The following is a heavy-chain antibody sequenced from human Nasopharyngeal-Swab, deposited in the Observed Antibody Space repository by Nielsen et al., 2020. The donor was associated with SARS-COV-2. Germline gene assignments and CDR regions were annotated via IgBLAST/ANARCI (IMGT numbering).Heavy chain of an antibody. CDR3: AKDSGVPFDY. CDR1: GFTFSSYS. Sequence: GESLKISCAASGFTFSSYSMSWVRQAPGKGLEWVSYISSSSSTIYYADSVKGRFTISRDNAKNSLYLQMNSLRAEDTAVYYCAKDSGVPFDYWGQGTLVTVSS. V-gene: IGHV3-48*04. CDR2: ISSSSSTI. J-gene: IGHJ4*02. D-gene: IGHD2-15*01.